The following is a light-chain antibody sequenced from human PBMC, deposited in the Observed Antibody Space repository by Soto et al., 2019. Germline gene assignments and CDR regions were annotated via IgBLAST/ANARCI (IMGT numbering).Light chain of an antibody. CDR2: AAS. CDR1: QSISSY. V-gene: IGKV1-39*01. Sequence: DIQMTQSPSSLSASVGDRVTITCRASQSISSYLNWYQQKPGKAPKLLIYAASTLQSGVPSRFSGSASGTDFTLTISSLQPEDFVTYYCQQSYSTPFTFGPGTKVDIK. J-gene: IGKJ3*01. CDR3: QQSYSTPFT.